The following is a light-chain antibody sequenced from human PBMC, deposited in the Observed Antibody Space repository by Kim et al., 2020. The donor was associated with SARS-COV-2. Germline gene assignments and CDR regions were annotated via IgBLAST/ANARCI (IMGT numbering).Light chain of an antibody. CDR1: QSISNY. CDR3: QQSSRTLWT. Sequence: DIQMTQSPSSLSASVGDRVTITCRTSQSISNYLNWYQQKPGQAPKLLIYAASTLQSGVPSRFSGSGSGTDFALTISSLQPEDFATYYCQQSSRTLWTFGQGTKVDIK. V-gene: IGKV1-39*01. J-gene: IGKJ1*01. CDR2: AAS.